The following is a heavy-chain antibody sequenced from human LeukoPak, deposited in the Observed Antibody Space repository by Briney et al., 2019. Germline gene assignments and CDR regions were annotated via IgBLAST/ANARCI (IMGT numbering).Heavy chain of an antibody. CDR1: GYSFPSYW. CDR2: IDPSDSYT. Sequence: GESLKISCKGSGYSFPSYWISWVRQMPGKGLEWMGKIDPSDSYTNYSPSFQGHVTISVDKSISTAYLQWSTLKASDTAMYYCAANNWDEGGSDYWGQGTLVTVSS. D-gene: IGHD1-26*01. CDR3: AANNWDEGGSDY. V-gene: IGHV5-10-1*01. J-gene: IGHJ4*02.